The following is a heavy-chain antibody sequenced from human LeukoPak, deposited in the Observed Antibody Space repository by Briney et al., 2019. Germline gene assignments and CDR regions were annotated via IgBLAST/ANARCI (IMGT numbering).Heavy chain of an antibody. CDR2: ISDSSSFI. D-gene: IGHD4-17*01. J-gene: IGHJ4*02. V-gene: IGHV3-21*01. CDR3: AREGRYGDYLDY. Sequence: GGSLRLSCAASGFTFNSNGMNWVRQAPGKGLEWVSYISDSSSFIYYADSVKGRFTISRDNANDSLYLQLNSLRAEDTAVYYCAREGRYGDYLDYWGQGTLVTVSS. CDR1: GFTFNSNG.